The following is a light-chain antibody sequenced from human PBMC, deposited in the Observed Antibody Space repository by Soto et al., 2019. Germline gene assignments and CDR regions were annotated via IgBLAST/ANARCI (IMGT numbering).Light chain of an antibody. CDR3: QQYGSETPVT. V-gene: IGKV3-20*01. J-gene: IGKJ2*01. Sequence: EIVLTQSPGTLSLSPGERATLSCRASHSVSSSYLAWYQQNPGQAPRLLIYGASSRATGIPDRFSGSGSGTHFTLTISRLEPEDFAVYYCQQYGSETPVTFGQGTKLEMK. CDR1: HSVSSSY. CDR2: GAS.